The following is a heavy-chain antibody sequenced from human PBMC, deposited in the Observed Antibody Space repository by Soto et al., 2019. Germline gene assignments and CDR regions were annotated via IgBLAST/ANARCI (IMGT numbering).Heavy chain of an antibody. CDR2: ISYDGSNK. CDR3: ARGGSVDTAMVLDY. V-gene: IGHV3-30-3*01. CDR1: GFTFSSYA. D-gene: IGHD5-18*01. Sequence: QVQLVESGGGVVQPGRSLRLSCAASGFTFSSYAMHWVRQAPGKGLEWVAVISYDGSNKYYADSVKGRFTISRDNSKNRLYLQMNSLRAEDTAVYYCARGGSVDTAMVLDYWGQGTLVTVSS. J-gene: IGHJ4*02.